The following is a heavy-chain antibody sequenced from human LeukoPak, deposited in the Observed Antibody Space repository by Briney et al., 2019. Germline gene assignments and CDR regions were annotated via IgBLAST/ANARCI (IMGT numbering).Heavy chain of an antibody. CDR2: IYYSGST. CDR3: ARWYSSSWSYHYYMDV. J-gene: IGHJ6*03. V-gene: IGHV4-59*01. D-gene: IGHD6-13*01. CDR1: GGSISSYY. Sequence: QPSETLSLTCTVSGGSISSYYWSWIRQPPGKGLEWIGYIYYSGSTNYNPSLKSRVTISVDTSKNQFSLKLSSVTAADTAVYYCARWYSSSWSYHYYMDVWGKGTTVTVSS.